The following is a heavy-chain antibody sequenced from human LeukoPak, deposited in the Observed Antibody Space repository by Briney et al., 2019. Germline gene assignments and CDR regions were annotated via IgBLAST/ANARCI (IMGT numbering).Heavy chain of an antibody. CDR3: AREGDTYVAGRAAGYFQH. V-gene: IGHV1-69*11. D-gene: IGHD6-19*01. CDR2: IIPIIGTP. Sequence: GTSVKVSCKASGFTFTNFPMQWVRQAPGQGLEWMGRIIPIIGTPDNAQKFQGRVTISADESTSTVYMDLGSLNSEDTAMYYCAREGDTYVAGRAAGYFQHWGQGTLVSVSS. J-gene: IGHJ1*01. CDR1: GFTFTNFP.